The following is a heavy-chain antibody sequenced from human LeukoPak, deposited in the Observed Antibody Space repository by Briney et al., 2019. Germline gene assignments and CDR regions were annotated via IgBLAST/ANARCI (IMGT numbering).Heavy chain of an antibody. Sequence: GGSLRLSCAASGFTSSSYWMHWVRQAPGKGLVWVSRINSDGSSTSYADSVKGRFTISRDNAKNTLYLQMNSLRVEDTAVYYCARGGSYSSNAFDFWGQGTMVTVSA. CDR1: GFTSSSYW. J-gene: IGHJ3*01. V-gene: IGHV3-74*01. CDR2: INSDGSST. D-gene: IGHD1-26*01. CDR3: ARGGSYSSNAFDF.